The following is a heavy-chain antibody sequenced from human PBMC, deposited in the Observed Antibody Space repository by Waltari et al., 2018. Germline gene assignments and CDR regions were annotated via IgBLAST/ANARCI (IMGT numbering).Heavy chain of an antibody. J-gene: IGHJ6*03. Sequence: QVQLVQSGAEVKKPGASVKVSCKASGYTFTGYYMHWVRQAPGPGLEWMGWINPNSGGTNYAQKFQGRVTMTRDTSISTAYMELSRLRSDDTAVYYCARDPVAVAGTYYYYYMDVWGKGTTVTVSS. D-gene: IGHD6-19*01. CDR1: GYTFTGYY. V-gene: IGHV1-2*02. CDR3: ARDPVAVAGTYYYYYMDV. CDR2: INPNSGGT.